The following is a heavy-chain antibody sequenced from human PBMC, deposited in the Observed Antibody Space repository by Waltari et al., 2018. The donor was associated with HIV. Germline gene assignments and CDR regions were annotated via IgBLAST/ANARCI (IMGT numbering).Heavy chain of an antibody. CDR1: GYTFTGYY. CDR2: FNPNSGGT. V-gene: IGHV1-2*02. CDR3: ARDLLVVVPAAIDYYFYGMDV. Sequence: QVQLVQSGAEVKKPGASVKVSCKASGYTFTGYYMHWVRQAPGQGLEWMGWFNPNSGGTNSAQEFQGRVTLTRDTSISTAYMELSRLRSDDTAVYYCARDLLVVVPAAIDYYFYGMDVWGQGTTVTVSS. D-gene: IGHD2-2*02. J-gene: IGHJ6*02.